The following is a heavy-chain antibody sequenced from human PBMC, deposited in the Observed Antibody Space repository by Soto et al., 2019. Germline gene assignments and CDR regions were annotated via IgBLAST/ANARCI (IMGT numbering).Heavy chain of an antibody. CDR1: GFSLTTRGVG. J-gene: IGHJ4*02. CDR2: IYWDDDE. Sequence: QITLKESGPTLVKPTQTLTLTCTFSGFSLTTRGVGVGWIRQPPGMALEWLALIYWDDDEGYSPALKSSLTITMDNSKTQVVLTMINRDPVDTATYYCAHRPRGYSYHFDYWGQGTLVTVSS. D-gene: IGHD5-18*01. V-gene: IGHV2-5*02. CDR3: AHRPRGYSYHFDY.